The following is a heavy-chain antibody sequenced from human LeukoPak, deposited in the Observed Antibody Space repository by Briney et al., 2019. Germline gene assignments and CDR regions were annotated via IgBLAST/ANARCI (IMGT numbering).Heavy chain of an antibody. CDR1: GGSISSYY. CDR3: ARFMLGGAVDY. CDR2: IYYSGST. J-gene: IGHJ4*02. Sequence: SETLSLTCTVSGGSISSYYWSWIRQPPGKGLEWIGYIYYSGSTDYNPSLKSRVTISVDTSKNQFSLKLSSVTAADTAVYYCARFMLGGAVDYWGQGTLVTVSS. D-gene: IGHD1-26*01. V-gene: IGHV4-59*01.